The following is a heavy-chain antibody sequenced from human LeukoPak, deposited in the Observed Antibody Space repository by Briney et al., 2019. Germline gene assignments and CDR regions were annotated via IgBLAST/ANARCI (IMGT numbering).Heavy chain of an antibody. J-gene: IGHJ4*02. CDR3: ARGPGIAAAGTFDY. D-gene: IGHD6-13*01. Sequence: PSETLSLTCAVYGGSFSGYYWSWIRQPPGKGLEGIGEINHSGSTNYNPSLKSRVTISVDTSKNQFSLKLSSVTAADTAVYYCARGPGIAAAGTFDYWGQGTLVTVSS. V-gene: IGHV4-34*01. CDR1: GGSFSGYY. CDR2: INHSGST.